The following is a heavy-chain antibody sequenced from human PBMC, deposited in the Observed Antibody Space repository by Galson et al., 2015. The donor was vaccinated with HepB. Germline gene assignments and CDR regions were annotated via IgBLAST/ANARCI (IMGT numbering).Heavy chain of an antibody. D-gene: IGHD3-22*01. CDR2: INHSGST. J-gene: IGHJ4*02. Sequence: SETLSLTCAVYGGSFSGYYWSWIRQPPGKGLEWIGEINHSGSTNYNPSLKSRVTVSVDTSKNQSSLKLSSVTAADMAVYYCARASYDSSGYSLSFDYWGQGTLVTVSS. CDR3: ARASYDSSGYSLSFDY. CDR1: GGSFSGYY. V-gene: IGHV4-34*01.